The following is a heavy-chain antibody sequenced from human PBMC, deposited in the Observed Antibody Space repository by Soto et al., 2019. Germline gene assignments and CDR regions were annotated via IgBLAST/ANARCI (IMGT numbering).Heavy chain of an antibody. D-gene: IGHD3-10*01. CDR1: GFTFSSYA. J-gene: IGHJ3*02. Sequence: QVRLVESGGGVVQPGRSLRLSCAASGFTFSSYAMHWVRQAPGKGLEWVAVISYDGSNKYYADSVKGRFTISRDNSKNTLYLQMNSLRAEDTAVYYCAGVYGSGSYYAFDIWGQGTMVTVSS. CDR3: AGVYGSGSYYAFDI. CDR2: ISYDGSNK. V-gene: IGHV3-30-3*01.